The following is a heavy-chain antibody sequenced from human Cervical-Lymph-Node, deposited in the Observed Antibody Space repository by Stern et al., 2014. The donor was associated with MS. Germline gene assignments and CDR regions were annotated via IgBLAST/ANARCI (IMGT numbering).Heavy chain of an antibody. J-gene: IGHJ3*01. CDR3: ARAIFGVNTAAMAPDAFDS. CDR1: GFTVSKNY. V-gene: IGHV3-53*01. Sequence: EVQLEESGGGLIQPGGSLRLSCAAPGFTVSKNYMSWVRQAPGKGLEWVSLIYTDGSTYYAGYVKGGFTISRDSSKNMLFLQMNSLRAEETAMYYCARAIFGVNTAAMAPDAFDSWGQGTMVTVSS. CDR2: IYTDGST. D-gene: IGHD3-3*01.